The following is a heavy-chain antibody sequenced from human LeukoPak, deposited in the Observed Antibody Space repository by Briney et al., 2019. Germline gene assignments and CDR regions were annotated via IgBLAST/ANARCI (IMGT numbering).Heavy chain of an antibody. J-gene: IGHJ4*02. CDR3: ARGLRRWLRDPFDY. CDR1: GGSFSGYY. Sequence: PSETLSLTCAVSGGSFSGYYWSWIRQPPGKGLEWIGEINHSGSINYNPSLRSRVTISVDTSKNQFSLKLSSVTAADTAVYYCARGLRRWLRDPFDYWGQGTLVTVSS. D-gene: IGHD5-12*01. CDR2: INHSGSI. V-gene: IGHV4-34*01.